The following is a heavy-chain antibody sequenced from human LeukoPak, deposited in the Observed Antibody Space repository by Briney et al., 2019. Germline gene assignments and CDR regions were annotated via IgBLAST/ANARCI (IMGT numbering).Heavy chain of an antibody. Sequence: GGSLRLSCAASGFTFSTYTMNWVRQAPGKGLEWVSTVSDSSDVHYSESVKGRFTISRENTRNSLYLLMNSMRDEDTSVLYYSSDGLPTAGFDYWGQGTLVTVSS. CDR3: SSDGLPTAGFDY. J-gene: IGHJ4*02. V-gene: IGHV3-48*02. CDR2: VSDSSDV. D-gene: IGHD2-21*01. CDR1: GFTFSTYT.